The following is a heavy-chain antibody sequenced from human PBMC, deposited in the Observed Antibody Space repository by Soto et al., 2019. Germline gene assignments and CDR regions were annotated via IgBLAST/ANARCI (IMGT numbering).Heavy chain of an antibody. CDR3: ARARLGYCSGGSCYSPRYFHY. D-gene: IGHD2-15*01. CDR1: GFTFSNYA. Sequence: QVQLVESGGGVVQPGRSLRLSCAASGFTFSNYAMHWVRQAPGKGLEWVTIISSDGSDKYYADSVKGRFTISRDNSKNPLDLQMNSLRTEDTAVYYCARARLGYCSGGSCYSPRYFHYWGQGTLITVSS. V-gene: IGHV3-30-3*01. J-gene: IGHJ4*02. CDR2: ISSDGSDK.